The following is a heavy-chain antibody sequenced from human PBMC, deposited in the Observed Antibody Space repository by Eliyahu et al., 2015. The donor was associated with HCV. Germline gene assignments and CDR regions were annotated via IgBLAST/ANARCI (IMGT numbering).Heavy chain of an antibody. CDR3: ASGGGGIAVTGTGGWFDP. D-gene: IGHD6-19*01. Sequence: QVQLQESGPGLMKPSETLSLXCXVXGGSITTYXWXWIRQPPGKGPGWIGYIHYSGSTNYNPSLKSRVTISIDTSKNQFSLNLTSVTAADTAMYYCASGGGGIAVTGTGGWFDPWGQGTLVTVSS. J-gene: IGHJ5*02. V-gene: IGHV4-59*01. CDR1: GGSITTYX. CDR2: IHYSGST.